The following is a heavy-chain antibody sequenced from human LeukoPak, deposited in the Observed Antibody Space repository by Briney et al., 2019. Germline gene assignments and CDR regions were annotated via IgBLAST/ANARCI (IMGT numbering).Heavy chain of an antibody. D-gene: IGHD6-13*01. Sequence: ASVKVSCKASGYTFTSYAMHWVRQAPGQRLEWMGWSNAGNGNTKYSQEFQGRVTITRDTSASTAYMELSSLRSEDMAVYYCARGSSSWYYYYYGMDVWGQGTTATVSS. CDR3: ARGSSSWYYYYYGMDV. V-gene: IGHV1-3*02. J-gene: IGHJ6*02. CDR1: GYTFTSYA. CDR2: SNAGNGNT.